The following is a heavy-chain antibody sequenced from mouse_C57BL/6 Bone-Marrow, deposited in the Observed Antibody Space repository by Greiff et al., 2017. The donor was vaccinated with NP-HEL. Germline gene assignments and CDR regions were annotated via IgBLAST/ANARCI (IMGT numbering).Heavy chain of an antibody. CDR2: IYPGDGDT. D-gene: IGHD1-1*01. J-gene: IGHJ1*03. CDR3: ARSPYYYGSSYWYFDV. V-gene: IGHV1-82*01. Sequence: VKLMESGPELVKPGASVKISCKASGYAFSSSWMNWVKQRPGKGLEWIGRIYPGDGDTNYNGKFKGKATLTADKSSSTAYMQLSSLTSEDSAVYFCARSPYYYGSSYWYFDVWGTGTTVTVSS. CDR1: GYAFSSSW.